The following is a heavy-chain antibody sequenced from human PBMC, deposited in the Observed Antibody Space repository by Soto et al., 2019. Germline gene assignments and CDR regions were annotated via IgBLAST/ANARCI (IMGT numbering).Heavy chain of an antibody. CDR1: GFTLTTYS. D-gene: IGHD3-10*01. J-gene: IGHJ6*02. V-gene: IGHV3-21*02. Sequence: EVQLVESGGGLVKPGGSLRLSCAASGFTLTTYSMNWVRQASGKGLEWVASISRSSSHIYYADSVKGRFTISRDNARNSLYLQMNSLRAEDTAVYYCVRERGLSSYYGMDVWGQGTTVTVSS. CDR2: ISRSSSHI. CDR3: VRERGLSSYYGMDV.